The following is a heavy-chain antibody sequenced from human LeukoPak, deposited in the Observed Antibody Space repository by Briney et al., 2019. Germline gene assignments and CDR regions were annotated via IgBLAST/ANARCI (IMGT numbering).Heavy chain of an antibody. CDR1: GYTLTGYY. J-gene: IGHJ4*02. V-gene: IGHV1-2*02. CDR3: ARAYSSGWYKDY. Sequence: ASVKVSCKASGYTLTGYYMHWVRQAPGQGLEWMGWINPNSGGTNYAQKFQGRVTMTRDTSISTAYMELSRLRSDDTAVYYCARAYSSGWYKDYWGQGTLVTVSS. D-gene: IGHD6-19*01. CDR2: INPNSGGT.